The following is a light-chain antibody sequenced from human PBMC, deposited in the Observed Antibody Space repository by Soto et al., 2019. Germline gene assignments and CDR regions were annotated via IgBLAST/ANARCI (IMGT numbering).Light chain of an antibody. V-gene: IGKV3-20*01. CDR1: QSVSNTY. CDR2: GVS. Sequence: EIVLTQSPGTLSLSPGERATLSCRASQSVSNTYLAWYQQKPGQAPRLLIYGVSSRATGIPDRFSGSGSGTDFTLTISRLEPEDFAVYYCQQYGISPRTFGQGTKVDIK. J-gene: IGKJ1*01. CDR3: QQYGISPRT.